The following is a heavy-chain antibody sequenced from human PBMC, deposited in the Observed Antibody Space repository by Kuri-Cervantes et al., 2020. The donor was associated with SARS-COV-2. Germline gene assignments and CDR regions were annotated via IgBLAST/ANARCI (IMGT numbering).Heavy chain of an antibody. Sequence: GESLKISCAASGFTFSDYYMSWIRQAPGKGLEWISYISNTGSAIYYADSMKGRFTISRDNTKNSLYLHMNSLRAEDTALYYCGRNSEVAGAAAVDFWGQGTLVTVSS. J-gene: IGHJ4*02. CDR2: ISNTGSAI. CDR1: GFTFSDYY. CDR3: GRNSEVAGAAAVDF. D-gene: IGHD6-19*01. V-gene: IGHV3-11*01.